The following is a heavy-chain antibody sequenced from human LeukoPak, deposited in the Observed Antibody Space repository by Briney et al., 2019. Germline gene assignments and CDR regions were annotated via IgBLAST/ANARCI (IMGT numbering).Heavy chain of an antibody. D-gene: IGHD3-10*01. V-gene: IGHV3-9*01. CDR3: AKAGYGSGSYFDY. CDR2: ISWNSGSI. CDR1: GFTFDDYA. Sequence: QPGGSLRLSCAASGFTFDDYAMHWVRQAPGKGLEWVSGISWNSGSIGYADSVKGRFTISRDNANNSLYLQMNSLRAEDTALYSCAKAGYGSGSYFDYWGQGTLVTVSS. J-gene: IGHJ4*02.